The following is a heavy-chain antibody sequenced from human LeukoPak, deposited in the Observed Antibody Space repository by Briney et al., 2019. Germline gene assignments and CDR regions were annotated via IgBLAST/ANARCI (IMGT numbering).Heavy chain of an antibody. Sequence: SETLSLTCTVSGGSVSSGSYYWSWIRQPPGKGLEWIGYIYYSGSTNYNPSLKSRVTISVDTSKNQFSLKLSSVTAADTAVYYCAREMRDGYNYSFDYWGQGTLVTVSS. CDR3: AREMRDGYNYSFDY. V-gene: IGHV4-61*01. CDR1: GGSVSSGSYY. D-gene: IGHD5-24*01. J-gene: IGHJ4*02. CDR2: IYYSGST.